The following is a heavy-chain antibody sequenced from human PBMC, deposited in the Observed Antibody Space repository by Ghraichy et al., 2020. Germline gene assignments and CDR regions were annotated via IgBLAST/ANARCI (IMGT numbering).Heavy chain of an antibody. D-gene: IGHD2-2*01. Sequence: GGSLRLSCAASGFTFSSYSMNWVRQAPGKGLEWVSSISSSSSYIYYADSVKGRFTISRDNAKNSLYLQMNSLRAEDTAVYYCARDPDIVVVPAAMEDYWGQGTLVTVSS. J-gene: IGHJ4*02. V-gene: IGHV3-21*01. CDR2: ISSSSSYI. CDR3: ARDPDIVVVPAAMEDY. CDR1: GFTFSSYS.